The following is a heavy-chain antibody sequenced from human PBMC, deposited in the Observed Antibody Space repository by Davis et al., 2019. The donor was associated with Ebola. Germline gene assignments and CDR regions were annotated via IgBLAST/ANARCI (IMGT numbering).Heavy chain of an antibody. CDR3: ARLVAGGGANNWFDP. J-gene: IGHJ5*02. V-gene: IGHV4-4*02. CDR2: IYHSGST. D-gene: IGHD2-8*02. Sequence: SETLSLTCAVSGGSISSSNWWSWVRQPPGKGLEWIGEIYHSGSTNYNPSLKSRVTISVDKSKNQFSLKLSSVTAADTAVYYCARLVAGGGANNWFDPWGQGTLVTVSS. CDR1: GGSISSSNW.